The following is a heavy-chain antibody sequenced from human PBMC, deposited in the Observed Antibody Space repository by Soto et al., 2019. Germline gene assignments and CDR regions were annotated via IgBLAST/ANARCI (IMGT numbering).Heavy chain of an antibody. J-gene: IGHJ6*02. V-gene: IGHV1-69*13. Sequence: SVKVSCKASGGTFSSYAISWVRQAPGQGLEWMGGIIPIFGTANYAQKFQGRVTITADESTSTAYMELSSLRSEDTAVYYCARVKSGKDDSGYYYGMDVWGQGTTVTVSS. CDR2: IIPIFGTA. CDR1: GGTFSSYA. D-gene: IGHD3-22*01. CDR3: ARVKSGKDDSGYYYGMDV.